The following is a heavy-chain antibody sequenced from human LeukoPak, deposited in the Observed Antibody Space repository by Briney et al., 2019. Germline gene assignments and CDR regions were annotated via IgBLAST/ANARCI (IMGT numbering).Heavy chain of an antibody. J-gene: IGHJ4*02. CDR3: ARAYYYDSSQSRGYFDY. D-gene: IGHD3-22*01. Sequence: ASVKVSCKASGGTFSSYAISWVRQAPGQGLEWMGGIIPIFGTANYAQKFQGRVTITTDESTSTAYMELSSLRSEDTAVYYCARAYYYDSSQSRGYFDYWGQGTLVTVSS. V-gene: IGHV1-69*05. CDR2: IIPIFGTA. CDR1: GGTFSSYA.